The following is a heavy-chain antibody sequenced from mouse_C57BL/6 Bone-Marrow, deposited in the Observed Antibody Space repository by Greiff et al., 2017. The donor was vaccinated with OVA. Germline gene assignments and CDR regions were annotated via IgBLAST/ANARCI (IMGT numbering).Heavy chain of an antibody. J-gene: IGHJ3*01. CDR3: ARPRQLRLRFAY. CDR1: GYTFTSYG. D-gene: IGHD3-2*02. V-gene: IGHV1-81*01. Sequence: VQLQQSRAELARPGASVKLSCKASGYTFTSYGISWVKQRTGQGLEWIGEIYPRSGNTYYNEKFKGKATLTADKSSSTAYMELRSLTSEDSAVYFCARPRQLRLRFAYWGQGTLVTVSA. CDR2: IYPRSGNT.